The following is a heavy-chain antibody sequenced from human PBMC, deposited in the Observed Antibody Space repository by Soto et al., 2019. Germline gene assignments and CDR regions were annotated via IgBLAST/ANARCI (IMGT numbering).Heavy chain of an antibody. CDR3: AKDLWSGRGGGIDY. CDR2: ISGAAINT. V-gene: IGHV3-23*01. D-gene: IGHD3-3*01. Sequence: EVQLLVSGGGLVQPGGSLRISFAASGFTFSSYAMHWVRQAPGKGLEWVSTISGAAINTYYADSVKGRFTISRDSSKRTVYLQMNSLSPEDTAVYYCAKDLWSGRGGGIDYWGQGTLVTVSS. CDR1: GFTFSSYA. J-gene: IGHJ4*02.